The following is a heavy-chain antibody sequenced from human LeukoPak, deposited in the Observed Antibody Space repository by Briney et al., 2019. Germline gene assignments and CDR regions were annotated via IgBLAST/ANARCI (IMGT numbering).Heavy chain of an antibody. CDR1: GFTFSDYY. D-gene: IGHD3-22*01. CDR3: ARGGRGSAAVVAPRSFDI. CDR2: TYTGGNS. V-gene: IGHV3-53*01. Sequence: GGSLRLSCAASGFTFSDYYMSWIRQAPGKGLEWVSVTYTGGNSYYADSVKGRFIISRDISKNTLYLQMNSLRAEGSALYYCARGGRGSAAVVAPRSFDIWGQGTMVTVSS. J-gene: IGHJ3*02.